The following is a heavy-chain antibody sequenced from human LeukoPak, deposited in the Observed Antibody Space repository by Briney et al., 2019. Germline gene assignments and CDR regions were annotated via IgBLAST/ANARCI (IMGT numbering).Heavy chain of an antibody. J-gene: IGHJ3*02. CDR1: GXSFSGY. V-gene: IGHV4-34*01. CDR3: AREFMSDAFDI. Sequence: SETLSLTCAVYGXSFSGYWGWIRQPPGKGLEWIGEIHHSGSTNYNPSLKSRVTMSGDTSNNQFSLKLSFVTAADTAVYYCAREFMSDAFDIWAQGTMVTVSS. D-gene: IGHD3-16*01. CDR2: IHHSGST.